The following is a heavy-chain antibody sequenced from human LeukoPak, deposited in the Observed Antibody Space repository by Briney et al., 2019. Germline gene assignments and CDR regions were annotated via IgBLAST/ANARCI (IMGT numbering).Heavy chain of an antibody. CDR1: GFTFDDYA. CDR3: AKEGSGSSYYYYGMDV. V-gene: IGHV3-9*01. Sequence: GGSLRLSCAASGFTFDDYAMHWVRQAPGKGLECVSGISWNSGSIGYADSVKGRFTISRDNAKNSLYLQMNSLRAEDTALYYCAKEGSGSSYYYYGMDVWGQGTTVTVSS. CDR2: ISWNSGSI. J-gene: IGHJ6*02. D-gene: IGHD3-10*01.